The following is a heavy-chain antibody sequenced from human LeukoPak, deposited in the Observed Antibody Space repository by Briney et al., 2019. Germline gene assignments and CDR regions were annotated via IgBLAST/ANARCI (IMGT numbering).Heavy chain of an antibody. J-gene: IGHJ4*02. CDR2: IYYSGNT. Sequence: SETLSLTCTVSGGSISSSSYYWGWIRQPPGKGLEWIGSIYYSGNTYYNPSLKSRVTISVDTSKNQFSLKLSSVTAADTAVYYCARDRVHHYDSSGYYYEAPQYYFDYWGQGTLVTVSS. D-gene: IGHD3-22*01. CDR3: ARDRVHHYDSSGYYYEAPQYYFDY. CDR1: GGSISSSSYY. V-gene: IGHV4-39*07.